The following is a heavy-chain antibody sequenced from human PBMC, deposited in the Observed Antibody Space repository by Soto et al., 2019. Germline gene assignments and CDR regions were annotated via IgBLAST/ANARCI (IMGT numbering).Heavy chain of an antibody. CDR3: AREVLLRGFDY. J-gene: IGHJ4*02. CDR1: GYTFTGYY. CDR2: IIPIFGTA. D-gene: IGHD2-15*01. V-gene: IGHV1-69*13. Sequence: GASVKVSCKASGYTFTGYYMHWVRQAPGQGLEWMGGIIPIFGTANYAQKFQGRVTITADESTSTAYMELSSLRSEDTAVYYCAREVLLRGFDYWGQGTLVTVSS.